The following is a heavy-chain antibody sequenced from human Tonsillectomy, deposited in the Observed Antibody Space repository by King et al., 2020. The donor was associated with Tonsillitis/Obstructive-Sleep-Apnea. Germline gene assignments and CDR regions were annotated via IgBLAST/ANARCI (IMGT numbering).Heavy chain of an antibody. V-gene: IGHV3-30*04. CDR3: ARALDYHYGMDV. Sequence: QLVQSGGGVVQPGRSLRLSCAASGFTFSSYAMHWVRQAPGKGLQWVAIISYDGNNKYYADSVKGRFTISRDNSKKTLYLQMNSLRAEDTAVYYCARALDYHYGMDVWGQGTTVTVPS. CDR2: ISYDGNNK. CDR1: GFTFSSYA. J-gene: IGHJ6*02.